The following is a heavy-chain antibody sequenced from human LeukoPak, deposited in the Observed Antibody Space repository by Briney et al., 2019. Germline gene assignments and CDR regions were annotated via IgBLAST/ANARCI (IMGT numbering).Heavy chain of an antibody. CDR3: AREGDSSSAGWFDP. V-gene: IGHV4-38-2*02. Sequence: SETLSLTCTVSGYSISSGYYWGWIRQPPGKGLEWIGSIYHSGSTYYNPSLKSRVTISVDTSKNQFSLKLSSVTAADTAVYYCAREGDSSSAGWFDPWGQGTLVTVSS. J-gene: IGHJ5*02. CDR1: GYSISSGYY. D-gene: IGHD6-13*01. CDR2: IYHSGST.